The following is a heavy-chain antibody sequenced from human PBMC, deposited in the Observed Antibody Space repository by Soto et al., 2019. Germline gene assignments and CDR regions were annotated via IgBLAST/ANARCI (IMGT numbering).Heavy chain of an antibody. D-gene: IGHD3-22*01. CDR2: IYYTGTT. J-gene: IGHJ4*01. CDR3: ARLGGYYQAFDS. V-gene: IGHV4-59*08. CDR1: NKTICDFY. Sequence: SETPSLTCNVSNKTICDFYWSWFRQPPGQGLEWVGYIYYTGTTTYNPSLRSRVDISIDASKSQFSLDLRPVTAADTAVYYCARLGGYYQAFDSWGHGALVTVSS.